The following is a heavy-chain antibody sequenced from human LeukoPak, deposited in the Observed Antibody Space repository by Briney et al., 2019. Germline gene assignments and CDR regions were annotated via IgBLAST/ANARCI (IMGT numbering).Heavy chain of an antibody. CDR3: GRVASRSSSYISGIDY. CDR2: IYSGGST. D-gene: IGHD6-6*01. CDR1: GFSVSSNY. V-gene: IGHV3-53*01. J-gene: IGHJ4*02. Sequence: GGSLRLSCAASGFSVSSNYMSWFRQAPGKGLEWVSVIYSGGSTYYADSVKGRFTISRDNSKNTLYLQMNSLRADDTAVYYCGRVASRSSSYISGIDYWGQGTLVTVSS.